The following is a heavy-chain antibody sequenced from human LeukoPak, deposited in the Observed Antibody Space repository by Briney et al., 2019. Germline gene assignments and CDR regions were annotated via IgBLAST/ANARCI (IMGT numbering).Heavy chain of an antibody. J-gene: IGHJ4*02. V-gene: IGHV3-23*01. CDR2: ISYIYVET. D-gene: IGHD5-24*01. Sequence: GGSLRLSCAASGFTLSHYATNSVRQAPGKGLEWVSGISYIYVETYYADSVKGRFTISSDNSMNTLYLQMNSLTVEDTAVYYCAKRTRDGFNTPIDFWGQGTLVTVS. CDR3: AKRTRDGFNTPIDF. CDR1: GFTLSHYA.